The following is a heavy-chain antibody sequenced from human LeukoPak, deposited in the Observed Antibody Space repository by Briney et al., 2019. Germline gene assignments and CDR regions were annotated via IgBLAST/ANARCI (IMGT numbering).Heavy chain of an antibody. V-gene: IGHV4-39*01. J-gene: IGHJ5*02. D-gene: IGHD6-13*01. CDR1: GGSISSYY. CDR2: IYYSGST. CDR3: ARHTPSGIAAAGTWWFDP. Sequence: SETLSLTCTVSGGSISSYYWGWIRQPPGKGLEWIGSIYYSGSTYYNPSLKSRVTISVDTSKNQSSLKLSSVTAADTAVYSCARHTPSGIAAAGTWWFDPWDQGTLVTVSS.